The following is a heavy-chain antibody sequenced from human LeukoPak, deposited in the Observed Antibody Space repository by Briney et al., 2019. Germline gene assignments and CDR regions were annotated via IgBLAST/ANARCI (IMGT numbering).Heavy chain of an antibody. CDR3: TASGYYSLTDY. Sequence: PGGPLRLSCTACGFTFGDYYMHWVRQAPGRGREWVGFIRSKVYGGKTEYAAPVKGRFTISRDDSKSIAYLQMNSLKTEDTAVYYCTASGYYSLTDYWGQGTLVTVAS. V-gene: IGHV3-49*04. CDR1: GFTFGDYY. CDR2: IRSKVYGGKT. D-gene: IGHD3-22*01. J-gene: IGHJ4*02.